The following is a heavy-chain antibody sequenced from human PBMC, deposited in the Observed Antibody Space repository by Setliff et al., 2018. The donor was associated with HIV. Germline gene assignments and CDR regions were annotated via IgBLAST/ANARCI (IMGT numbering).Heavy chain of an antibody. CDR2: IYYRGST. Sequence: SCTVSDGSFSSDYWTWIRQTPGKGLEWIGYIYYRGSTKYNPSLTSRVTISVDTSKNHFSLKLTSVTAADTAVYYCARAEMATIVAFDIWGQGTMVTVSS. CDR3: ARAEMATIVAFDI. J-gene: IGHJ3*02. D-gene: IGHD5-12*01. CDR1: DGSFSSDY. V-gene: IGHV4-59*01.